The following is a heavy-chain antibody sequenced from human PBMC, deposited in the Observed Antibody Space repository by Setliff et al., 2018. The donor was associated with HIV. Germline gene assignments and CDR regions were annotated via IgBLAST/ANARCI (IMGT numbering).Heavy chain of an antibody. CDR1: GGSISSYH. J-gene: IGHJ4*02. D-gene: IGHD3-22*01. Sequence: SETLTLTCTVSGGSISSYHWSWIRQPPGKGLEWIRYIYTSGSTNYNPSLTSRVNISQDTSKNQFSLKLSSVTAADTAVYYCARGLSFYDPGGFDYWGQGTLVTVSS. V-gene: IGHV4-4*09. CDR2: IYTSGST. CDR3: ARGLSFYDPGGFDY.